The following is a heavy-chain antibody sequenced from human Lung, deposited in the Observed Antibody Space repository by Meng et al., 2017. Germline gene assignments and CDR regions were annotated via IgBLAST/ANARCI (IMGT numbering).Heavy chain of an antibody. J-gene: IGHJ4*02. Sequence: QVQLVESGGGVGKRGGSLRLSCADSGFTFSDYYMSWLRQAPGKGLEWVSYISSSGSTIYYADSVKGRFTISRDNAKNSLYLQMNSLRAEDTAVYYCARDISGPVGYFDYWGQGTLVTVSS. D-gene: IGHD1-20*01. CDR2: ISSSGSTI. CDR3: ARDISGPVGYFDY. V-gene: IGHV3-11*01. CDR1: GFTFSDYY.